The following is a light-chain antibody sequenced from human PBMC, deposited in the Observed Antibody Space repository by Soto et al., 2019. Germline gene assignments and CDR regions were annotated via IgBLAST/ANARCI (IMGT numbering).Light chain of an antibody. V-gene: IGLV2-14*01. CDR2: EVS. Sequence: QSVLTQPASVSGSPGQSITISCTGTSSDVGDYNYVSWYQQHPGKAPKLMIYEVSNRPSGVSIRLSGSKSGNTASLTISGLQAEDEADYYCSSYTRSNTLVFGGGTKLTVL. CDR1: SSDVGDYNY. J-gene: IGLJ3*02. CDR3: SSYTRSNTLV.